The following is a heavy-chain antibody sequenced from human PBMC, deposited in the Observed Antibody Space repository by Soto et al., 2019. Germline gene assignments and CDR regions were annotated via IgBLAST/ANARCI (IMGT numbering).Heavy chain of an antibody. CDR1: GYTFTSYY. V-gene: IGHV1-46*03. CDR2: INPSGGST. D-gene: IGHD3-3*01. Sequence: QVQLVQSGAEVKKPGASVKVSCKASGYTFTSYYMHWVRQAPGQGLEWMGIINPSGGSTSYAQKFQGRVTMTRDTSTSTVYLELSSLRSEDTAVYYCARTEWLFRYFDYWGQGTLVTVSS. CDR3: ARTEWLFRYFDY. J-gene: IGHJ4*02.